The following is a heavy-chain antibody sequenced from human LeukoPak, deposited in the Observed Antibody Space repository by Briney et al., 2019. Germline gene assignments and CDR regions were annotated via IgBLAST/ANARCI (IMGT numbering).Heavy chain of an antibody. J-gene: IGHJ4*02. D-gene: IGHD2-2*01. CDR2: IYYSGST. V-gene: IGHV4-39*07. Sequence: PSETLSLTCTVSGGSISSSSYYWGWIRQPPGKGLEWIGSIYYSGSTNYNPSLKSRVTISVDTSKNQFSLKLSSVTAADTAVYYCAREGEEEHGSIVVVGLWGQGTLVTVSS. CDR3: AREGEEEHGSIVVVGL. CDR1: GGSISSSSYY.